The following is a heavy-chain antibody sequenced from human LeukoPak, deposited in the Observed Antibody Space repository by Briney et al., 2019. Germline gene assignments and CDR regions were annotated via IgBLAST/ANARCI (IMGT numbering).Heavy chain of an antibody. CDR3: ARDSSSSWYYEV. CDR2: IYYSGST. V-gene: IGHV4-59*01. D-gene: IGHD6-13*01. Sequence: SETLSLTCTVSGGSISSYYWSWIRQPPGKGLEWIGYIYYSGSTNYNPSLKSRVTISVDTSKNQFSLKLSSVTAADTAVYYCARDSSSSWYYEVWGQGTLVTVSS. J-gene: IGHJ4*02. CDR1: GGSISSYY.